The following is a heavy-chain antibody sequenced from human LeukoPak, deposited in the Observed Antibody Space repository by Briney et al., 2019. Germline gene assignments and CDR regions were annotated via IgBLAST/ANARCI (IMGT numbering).Heavy chain of an antibody. Sequence: GGSLRLSCAASGFTFSSYAMSWVRQAPGKGLEWVSGSGNGGSTHYADSVKGRFTISRDNSKNTLYLQMNSLRAEDTAVYYCAKDFWSGYYPKYWGQGTLVTVSS. CDR1: GFTFSSYA. D-gene: IGHD3-3*01. V-gene: IGHV3-23*01. CDR3: AKDFWSGYYPKY. J-gene: IGHJ4*02. CDR2: SGNGGST.